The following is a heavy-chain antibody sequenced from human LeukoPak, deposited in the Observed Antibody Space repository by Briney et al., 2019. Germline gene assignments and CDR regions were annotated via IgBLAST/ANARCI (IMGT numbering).Heavy chain of an antibody. CDR1: GYTFTSYA. D-gene: IGHD3-22*01. CDR2: INTNTGNP. Sequence: ASVKVSCKASGYTFTSYAMNWVRQAPGQGLEWMGWINTNTGNPTYAQGFTGRFVFSLDTSVSTAYLQISSLKAEDTAVYYCARDQEYYYDSSGYYYDAFDIWGQGTMVSVSS. J-gene: IGHJ3*02. V-gene: IGHV7-4-1*02. CDR3: ARDQEYYYDSSGYYYDAFDI.